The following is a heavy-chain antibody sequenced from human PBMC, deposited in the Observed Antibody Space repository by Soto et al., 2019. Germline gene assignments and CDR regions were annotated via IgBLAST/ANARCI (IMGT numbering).Heavy chain of an antibody. D-gene: IGHD6-19*01. CDR3: ARHFAGYSSGYDFDY. J-gene: IGHJ4*02. CDR1: GGSISSYY. CDR2: IYYSGST. V-gene: IGHV4-59*08. Sequence: PSETLSLTCTVSGGSISSYYWSWIRQPPGKGLEWIGYIYYSGSTNYNPSLKSRVTISVDTSKNQFSLKLSSVTAADTAVYYCARHFAGYSSGYDFDYWGQGTLVTVSS.